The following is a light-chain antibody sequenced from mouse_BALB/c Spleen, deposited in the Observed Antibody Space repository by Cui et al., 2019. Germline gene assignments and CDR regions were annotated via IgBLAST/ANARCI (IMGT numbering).Light chain of an antibody. Sequence: DIVMTQSPSSMSVSAGEKVTMSCKSSQSLLNSGNQKNYLAWYQQKPGPPPKLLIYGASTRESGVPDRFTGSGSGTDFTLTISSVQAEDLAVYYCQNDHSYPWTFGGGTKLEIK. CDR3: QNDHSYPWT. CDR1: QSLLNSGNQKNY. J-gene: IGKJ1*01. CDR2: GAS. V-gene: IGKV8-28*01.